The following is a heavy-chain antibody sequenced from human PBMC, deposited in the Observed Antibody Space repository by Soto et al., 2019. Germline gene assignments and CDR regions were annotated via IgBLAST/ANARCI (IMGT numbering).Heavy chain of an antibody. Sequence: SETLSLTCTVSGGSISSYYWSWIRQAPGKGLEWIGYIYYSGSTNYNPSLKSRVTISVDTSKNQFSLKLSSVTAADTAVYYCARVPHRGYSYGPPPAFFDYWGQGTLVTVSS. CDR1: GGSISSYY. J-gene: IGHJ4*02. D-gene: IGHD5-18*01. CDR2: IYYSGST. CDR3: ARVPHRGYSYGPPPAFFDY. V-gene: IGHV4-59*01.